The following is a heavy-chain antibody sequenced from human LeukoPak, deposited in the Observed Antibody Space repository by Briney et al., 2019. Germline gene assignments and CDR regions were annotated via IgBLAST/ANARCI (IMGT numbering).Heavy chain of an antibody. CDR3: VRVPGL. J-gene: IGHJ4*02. CDR1: RFTVSSNY. CDR2: IRSSSSSI. D-gene: IGHD1-14*01. V-gene: IGHV3-48*01. Sequence: GSLRLSCAASRFTVSSNYMNSVRQTPGKGLEWVSYIRSSSSSIYYADSIKGRFTISRDNAKNSLFLQMNSLRAEDTAVYYCVRVPGLWGQGTLVTVSS.